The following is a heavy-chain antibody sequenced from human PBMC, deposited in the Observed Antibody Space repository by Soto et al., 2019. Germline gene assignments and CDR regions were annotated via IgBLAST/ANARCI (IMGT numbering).Heavy chain of an antibody. CDR2: IIPIFGTA. Sequence: QVQLVQSGAEVKKPGSSVKVSCKASGGTFSSYAISWVRQAPGQGLEWMGGIIPIFGTANYAQKFQGRVTITANESTSTAYMELSSLRSEDTAVYYGARDCFGTSTNCPAGGWFDPWGQGTLVTVSS. V-gene: IGHV1-69*12. CDR1: GGTFSSYA. J-gene: IGHJ5*02. CDR3: ARDCFGTSTNCPAGGWFDP. D-gene: IGHD2-2*01.